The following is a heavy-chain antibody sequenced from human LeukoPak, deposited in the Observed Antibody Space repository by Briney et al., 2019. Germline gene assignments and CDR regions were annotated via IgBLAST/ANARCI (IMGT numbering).Heavy chain of an antibody. CDR3: VRYDRYNFHFFIDY. Sequence: SETLSLTCTVSGGSISSGDYYWGWIRQPPGKGLEWMGNIYYSGSTYYNPSLKSRVTISVDTSKNQFSLKMRSVTAADTAVYYCVRYDRYNFHFFIDYWGQGTLVTVSS. CDR2: IYYSGST. J-gene: IGHJ4*02. D-gene: IGHD1-1*01. V-gene: IGHV4-39*07. CDR1: GGSISSGDYY.